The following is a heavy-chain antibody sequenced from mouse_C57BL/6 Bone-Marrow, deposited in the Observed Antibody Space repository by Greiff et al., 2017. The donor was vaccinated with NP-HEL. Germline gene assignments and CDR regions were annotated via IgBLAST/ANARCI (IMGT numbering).Heavy chain of an antibody. CDR1: GFTFSSYA. D-gene: IGHD1-1*01. J-gene: IGHJ1*03. V-gene: IGHV5-4*03. CDR3: ARGGYYGSKDFDV. CDR2: ISDGGSYT. Sequence: EVKLVESGGGLVKPGGSLKLSCAASGFTFSSYAMSWVRQTPEKRLEWVATISDGGSYTYYPDNVKGRFTISRDNAKNNLYLQMSHLKSEDTAMYYCARGGYYGSKDFDVWGTGTTVTVSS.